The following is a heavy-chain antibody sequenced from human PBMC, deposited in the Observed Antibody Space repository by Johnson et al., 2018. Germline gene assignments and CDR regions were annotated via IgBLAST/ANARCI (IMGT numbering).Heavy chain of an antibody. V-gene: IGHV3-13*01. J-gene: IGHJ3*02. Sequence: VQLVQSGGGLVQPGGSLRLRFAASGFTFTNYDMHWVRQATGESLEWVSTIGPAGDTFYSGSVKGRFTISRDNAKNTLYLQMNSLRAEDTAVYYCTRARPGTKNAFDIWGQGTMVTVSS. CDR1: GFTFTNYD. CDR3: TRARPGTKNAFDI. D-gene: IGHD1-7*01. CDR2: IGPAGDT.